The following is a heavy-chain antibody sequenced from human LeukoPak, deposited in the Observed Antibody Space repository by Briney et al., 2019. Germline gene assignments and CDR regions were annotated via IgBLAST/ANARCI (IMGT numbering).Heavy chain of an antibody. Sequence: GGSLRLSCAASGFTFSSYSMNWVRQAPGKGLEWVSYISSRGDIIYYADSVKGRFTISRDNAKNSLYLQMNSLRAEDTAVYYCARDGGGGLDYWGQGTLVTVSS. J-gene: IGHJ4*02. V-gene: IGHV3-48*04. CDR2: ISSRGDII. CDR3: ARDGGGGLDY. D-gene: IGHD2-15*01. CDR1: GFTFSSYS.